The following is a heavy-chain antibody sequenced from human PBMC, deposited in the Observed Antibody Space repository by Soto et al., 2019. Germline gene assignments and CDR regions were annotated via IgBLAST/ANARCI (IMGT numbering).Heavy chain of an antibody. CDR1: GFTFSSYG. CDR2: ISYDGSNK. J-gene: IGHJ4*02. Sequence: PGGSLRLSCAASGFTFSSYGMHWVRQAPGKGLEWVAVISYDGSNKYYADSVKGRFTISRDNSKNTLYLQMNSLRAEDTAVYYCAKVQAPTLPFYSRLYDYWGQGTLVTVSS. D-gene: IGHD4-4*01. CDR3: AKVQAPTLPFYSRLYDY. V-gene: IGHV3-30*18.